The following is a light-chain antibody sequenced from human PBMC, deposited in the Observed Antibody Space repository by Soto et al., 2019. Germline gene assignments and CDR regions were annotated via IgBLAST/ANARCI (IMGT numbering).Light chain of an antibody. J-gene: IGKJ2*01. CDR1: QSVSSY. V-gene: IGKV3-11*01. Sequence: EIVLTQSPAPLSSSPGERATLSCRASQSVSSYLAWYQQKPGQAPMLLIYDASNRATGIPARFSGSGSETDFTLTISSLAPEDFAVYYCQQRSNWPPYTVGQGTKLEIK. CDR2: DAS. CDR3: QQRSNWPPYT.